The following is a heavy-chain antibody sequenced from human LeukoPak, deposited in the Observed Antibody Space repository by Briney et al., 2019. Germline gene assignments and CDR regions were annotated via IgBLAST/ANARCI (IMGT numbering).Heavy chain of an antibody. CDR3: AKADRDSCYDFYYYFYMDV. CDR1: GFTFDEYV. V-gene: IGHV3-43D*03. J-gene: IGHJ6*03. D-gene: IGHD5-12*01. CDR2: ISWDGGNS. Sequence: GGSLTLSCASCGFTFDEYVRHWLRQAPGKGLEWVSLISWDGGNSYYADSVKGRLTISRDNSKNSLYLQMNSLRDKYTAFYSLAKADRDSCYDFYYYFYMDVWGKGATVTVSS.